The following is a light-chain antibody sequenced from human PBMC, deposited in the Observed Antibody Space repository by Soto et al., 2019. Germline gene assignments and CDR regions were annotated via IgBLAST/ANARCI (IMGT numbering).Light chain of an antibody. J-gene: IGLJ7*01. CDR1: SSNIGSNS. Sequence: QSVLTQPPSASGTPGQRVTISCSGTSSNIGSNSVNWYQQLPETSPKLLIYSNDLQPSGVPDRFSGSKYGTSASLAISWVQHEDEDDYYCSVWDDSLTAAVFGGGTQLTVL. CDR3: SVWDDSLTAAV. CDR2: SND. V-gene: IGLV1-44*01.